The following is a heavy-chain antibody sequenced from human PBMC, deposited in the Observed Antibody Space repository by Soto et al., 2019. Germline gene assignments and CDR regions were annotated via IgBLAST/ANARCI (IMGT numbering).Heavy chain of an antibody. CDR2: INPNSGGT. CDR3: ARDLYNWNDVAFDY. V-gene: IGHV1-2*02. J-gene: IGHJ4*02. D-gene: IGHD1-20*01. CDR1: GYTFSGFY. Sequence: ASVKVSCKASGYTFSGFYMHWVRQAPGQGLEWMGWINPNSGGTKSAEKFQGRVTMTRDTSISTAYMELSRLTSDDTAVYYCARDLYNWNDVAFDYWGQGTLVTVSS.